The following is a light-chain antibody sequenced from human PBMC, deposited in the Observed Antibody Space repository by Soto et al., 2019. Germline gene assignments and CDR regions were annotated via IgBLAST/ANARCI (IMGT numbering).Light chain of an antibody. J-gene: IGKJ4*01. Sequence: EMVLTQSPGTLSLSPGESATLSCRASQSVGRNYLAWFQHKHDQAPRLLIYDASNRATGVPDRFSGSGSGTDFTLSVTRLEPEDFAVYYCHQYAVSPLTFGGGTTVEIK. CDR2: DAS. CDR3: HQYAVSPLT. V-gene: IGKV3-20*01. CDR1: QSVGRNY.